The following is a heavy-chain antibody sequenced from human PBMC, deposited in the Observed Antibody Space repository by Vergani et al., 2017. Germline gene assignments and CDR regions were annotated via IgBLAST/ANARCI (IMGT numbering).Heavy chain of an antibody. D-gene: IGHD3-10*01. CDR3: ARDMTAMIRGHNPPDH. CDR2: IQKDGIDK. Sequence: QVQLVESGGGVVQPGESLRLSCAASGFPFITYGMHWVRQAPGKGLEWVAFIQKDGIDKFYADSVKGRFTISGDTSRNTVYLQMNSLRAEDTAVYYCARDMTAMIRGHNPPDHWGQGTLVTVSS. CDR1: GFPFITYG. J-gene: IGHJ4*02. V-gene: IGHV3-30*02.